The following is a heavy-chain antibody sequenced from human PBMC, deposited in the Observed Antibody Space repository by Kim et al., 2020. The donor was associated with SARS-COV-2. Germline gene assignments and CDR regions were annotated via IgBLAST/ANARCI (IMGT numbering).Heavy chain of an antibody. CDR2: FDPEDGET. CDR1: GYTLTELS. Sequence: ASVKVSCKVSGYTLTELSMHWVRQAPGKGLEWMGGFDPEDGETIYAQKFQGRVTMTEDTSTDTAYMELSSLRSEDTAVYYCATDRDAYGGKGLDYWGQGTLVTVSS. CDR3: ATDRDAYGGKGLDY. V-gene: IGHV1-24*01. J-gene: IGHJ4*02. D-gene: IGHD4-17*01.